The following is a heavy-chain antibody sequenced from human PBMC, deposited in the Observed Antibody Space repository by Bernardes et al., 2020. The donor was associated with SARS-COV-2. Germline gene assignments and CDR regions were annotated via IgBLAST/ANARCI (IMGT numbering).Heavy chain of an antibody. J-gene: IGHJ5*02. D-gene: IGHD3-10*01. CDR1: GFTFSSYA. CDR3: AGYGSGSYKWFDP. Sequence: WGSLRLSCAASGFTFSSYAMTWVRQAPGKGLEWVSTISGSGGSTYYADSVKGRFTISRDNSKNTLYLQMNSLRAEDTAVFYCAGYGSGSYKWFDPWGQGTLVTVSS. V-gene: IGHV3-23*01. CDR2: ISGSGGST.